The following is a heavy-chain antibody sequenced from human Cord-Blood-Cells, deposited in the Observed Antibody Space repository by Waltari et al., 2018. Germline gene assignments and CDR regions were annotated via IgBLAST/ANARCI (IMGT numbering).Heavy chain of an antibody. Sequence: QVQLVQSGAEVKKPGSSVKVSCKASGGPFSSYAISWVRQAPGPGLEWMGRIIPILGIANYAQKFQGRVTITADKSTSTAYMELSSLRSEDTAVYYCARAVRLPGCSSTSCYTDYYYYMDVWGKGTTVTVSS. CDR3: ARAVRLPGCSSTSCYTDYYYYMDV. CDR2: IIPILGIA. V-gene: IGHV1-69*09. CDR1: GGPFSSYA. J-gene: IGHJ6*03. D-gene: IGHD2-2*02.